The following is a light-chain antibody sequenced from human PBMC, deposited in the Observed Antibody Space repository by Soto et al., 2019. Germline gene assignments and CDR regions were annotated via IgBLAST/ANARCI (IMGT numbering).Light chain of an antibody. CDR3: QQHNNWPLT. J-gene: IGKJ1*01. CDR1: QSVGSY. V-gene: IGKV3-15*01. Sequence: EIVMTQSPATLSVSPGEGATLSCRASQSVGSYLVWYQQKPGQAPRLVISGASTRATGIPARFSGSGSGTEFTLTISSLQSEDSAVYYCQQHNNWPLTFGQGTKVDI. CDR2: GAS.